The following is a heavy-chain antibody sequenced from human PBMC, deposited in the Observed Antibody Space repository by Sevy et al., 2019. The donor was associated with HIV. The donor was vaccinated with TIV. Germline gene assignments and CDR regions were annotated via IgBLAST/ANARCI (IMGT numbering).Heavy chain of an antibody. Sequence: GGSLRLSCAASGFTFNSYGMHWVRQAPGKGLEWVAVIWYDGSNKYYADSVKGRFTISRDNSKNTLYLQMNSLRAEDTAVYYCARDSYGSSGTFDYWGQGTLVTVSS. V-gene: IGHV3-33*01. CDR1: GFTFNSYG. CDR3: ARDSYGSSGTFDY. D-gene: IGHD6-6*01. CDR2: IWYDGSNK. J-gene: IGHJ4*02.